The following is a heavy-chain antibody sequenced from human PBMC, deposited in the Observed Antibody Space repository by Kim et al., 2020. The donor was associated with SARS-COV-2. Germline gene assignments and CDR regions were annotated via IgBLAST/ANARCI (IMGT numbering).Heavy chain of an antibody. CDR2: IYPGDSDT. Sequence: GESLKISCKGSGYSFTSYWIGWVRQMPGKGLEWMGIIYPGDSDTRYSPSFQGQVTISADKSISTAYLQWSSLKASDTAMYYCARHEVWFGVLYGMDVWGQGTTVTVSS. V-gene: IGHV5-51*01. CDR3: ARHEVWFGVLYGMDV. CDR1: GYSFTSYW. D-gene: IGHD3-10*01. J-gene: IGHJ6*02.